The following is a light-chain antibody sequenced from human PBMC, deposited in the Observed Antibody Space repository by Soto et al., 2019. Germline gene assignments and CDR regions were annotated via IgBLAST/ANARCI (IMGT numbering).Light chain of an antibody. Sequence: QSALTQPASVSGSPGQSITISCTGTSSDVGGYNYVSWYQQHPGKAPKLMIYDVSNRPSGVSNRFSGSKSGNTASLTISGLQAEDEADYYCSSYTSSLQGVFGTGTQLTVL. CDR3: SSYTSSLQGV. V-gene: IGLV2-14*01. J-gene: IGLJ1*01. CDR1: SSDVGGYNY. CDR2: DVS.